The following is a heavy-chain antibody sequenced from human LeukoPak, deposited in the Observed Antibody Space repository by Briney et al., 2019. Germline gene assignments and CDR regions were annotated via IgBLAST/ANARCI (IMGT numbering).Heavy chain of an antibody. CDR1: GGSISNSRYY. CDR3: ARRASDWSFDY. CDR2: MHYSGST. V-gene: IGHV4-39*01. D-gene: IGHD6-19*01. Sequence: PSETLSLTCAVSGGSISNSRYYWGWIRQTPGKGLEWIGTMHYSGSTYYNPYLKSRVTISVDTSKNQFSLKLSSVTAADTAVFYCARRASDWSFDYWGQGTLVTVPS. J-gene: IGHJ4*02.